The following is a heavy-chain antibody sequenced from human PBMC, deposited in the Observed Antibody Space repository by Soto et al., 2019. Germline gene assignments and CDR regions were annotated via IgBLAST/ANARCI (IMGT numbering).Heavy chain of an antibody. D-gene: IGHD3-22*01. CDR3: SRVTNYYDSSGYYRHFHX. CDR2: IIAYNGNT. J-gene: IGHJ4*02. Sequence: AAVNVSCNASGYTFTSYGISWVRQAPGQGLEWMGGIIAYNGNTNYAQNLQGRVNMTTDTYTSTAYRELRSLRSDDTAVYYCSRVTNYYDSSGYYRHFHXWGQGTLVTVSX. V-gene: IGHV1-18*01. CDR1: GYTFTSYG.